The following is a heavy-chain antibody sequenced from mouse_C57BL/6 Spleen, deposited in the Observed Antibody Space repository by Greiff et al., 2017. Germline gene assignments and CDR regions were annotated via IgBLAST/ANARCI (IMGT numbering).Heavy chain of an antibody. CDR2: ISSGGSYT. V-gene: IGHV5-6*02. CDR1: GFTFSSYG. D-gene: IGHD2-4*01. CDR3: ARQEGGLRRPGFAY. J-gene: IGHJ3*01. Sequence: DVMLVESGGDLVKPGGSLKLSCAASGFTFSSYGMSWVRQTPDKRLAWVATISSGGSYTYYPDSVKGRFTISRDTAKNTLYLQMSRLKSEDTARYYCARQEGGLRRPGFAYWGQGTLVTVSA.